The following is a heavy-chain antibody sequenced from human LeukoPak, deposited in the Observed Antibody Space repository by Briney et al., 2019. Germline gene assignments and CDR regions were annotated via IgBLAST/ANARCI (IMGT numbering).Heavy chain of an antibody. D-gene: IGHD3-22*01. V-gene: IGHV3-11*04. CDR1: GFTFSDYY. CDR2: ITDNGNKK. CDR3: ARALYDATGYYYVGFDY. J-gene: IGHJ4*02. Sequence: NPGGPLRLSCAASGFTFSDYYMSWIRQAPGKGLEWVSYITDNGNKKYYADSVKGRFTISRDNAKNSLYLHMNSLRAEDTGVYYCARALYDATGYYYVGFDYWGQGALVTVSS.